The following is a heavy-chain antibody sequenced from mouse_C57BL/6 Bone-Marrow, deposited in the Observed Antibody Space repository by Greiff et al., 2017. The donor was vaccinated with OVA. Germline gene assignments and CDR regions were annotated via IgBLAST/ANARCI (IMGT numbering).Heavy chain of an antibody. CDR3: ARHAITKGNYFDY. Sequence: EVQVVESGGGLVQPGGSLKLSCAASGFTFSDYYMYWVRQTPETRLEWVAYISNGGGSTYYPDTVKGRFTISRDNAKNTLYLQMSRLKSEDTAMYYCARHAITKGNYFDYWGQGTTLTVSS. CDR2: ISNGGGST. J-gene: IGHJ2*01. V-gene: IGHV5-12*01. D-gene: IGHD2-4*01. CDR1: GFTFSDYY.